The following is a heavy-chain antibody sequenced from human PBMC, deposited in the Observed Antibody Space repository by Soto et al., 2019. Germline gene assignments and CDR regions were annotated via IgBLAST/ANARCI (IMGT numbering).Heavy chain of an antibody. J-gene: IGHJ6*02. V-gene: IGHV3-30*18. CDR1: GFTFSSYG. CDR3: AKDTALLLYYYYGMDV. CDR2: ISYDGSNK. D-gene: IGHD2-15*01. Sequence: QVQMVESGGGVVQPGRSLRLSCAASGFTFSSYGMHWVRQAPGKGLEWVAVISYDGSNKYYADSVKGRFTISRDNSKNTLYLQMNSLSAEDTAVYYCAKDTALLLYYYYGMDVWGQGTTVTVSS.